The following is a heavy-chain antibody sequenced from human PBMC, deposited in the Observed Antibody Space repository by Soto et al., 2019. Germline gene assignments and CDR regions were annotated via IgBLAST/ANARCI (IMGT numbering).Heavy chain of an antibody. CDR3: VRDGTKTLRDWFDP. J-gene: IGHJ5*02. CDR1: GASISGFY. CDR2: IYATGTT. V-gene: IGHV4-4*07. Sequence: LSLTCTVSGASISGFYWSWIRKSAGKGLEWIGRIYATGTTDYNPSLKGRVMMSVDTSKKQFSLKLRSVTAADTAVYYCVRDGTKTLRDWFDPWGQGISVTVSS. D-gene: IGHD1-1*01.